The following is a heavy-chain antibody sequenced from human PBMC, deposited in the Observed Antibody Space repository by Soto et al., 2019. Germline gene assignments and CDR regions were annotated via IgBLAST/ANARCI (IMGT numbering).Heavy chain of an antibody. J-gene: IGHJ4*02. CDR1: GGSISSGGYY. CDR3: ARVPNYGDQQRYFDY. Sequence: SETLSLTCTVSGGSISSGGYYWSWIRQHPGKGLEWIGYIYYSGSTYYNPSLKSRVTISVDTSKNQFSLKLSSVTAADTAVYYCARVPNYGDQQRYFDYWGQGTLVTVSS. CDR2: IYYSGST. V-gene: IGHV4-31*03. D-gene: IGHD4-17*01.